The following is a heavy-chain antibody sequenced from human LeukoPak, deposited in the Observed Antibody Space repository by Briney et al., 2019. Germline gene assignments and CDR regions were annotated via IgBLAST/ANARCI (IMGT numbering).Heavy chain of an antibody. J-gene: IGHJ3*02. CDR3: ARSSGYSADAFDI. CDR1: GFTFSSYA. D-gene: IGHD3-22*01. V-gene: IGHV3-7*01. CDR2: IKQDGSEK. Sequence: GGSLRLSCAASGFTFSSYAMTWVRQAPGKGLEWVANIKQDGSEKYYVDSVKGRFTISRDNAKNSLYLQMNSLRAEDTAVYYCARSSGYSADAFDIWGQGTMVTVSS.